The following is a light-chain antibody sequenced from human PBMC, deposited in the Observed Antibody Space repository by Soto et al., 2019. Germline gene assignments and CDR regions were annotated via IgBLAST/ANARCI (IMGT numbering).Light chain of an antibody. Sequence: DIQITQSPSSLTASVGDRVTITCWASQGIGKYLVWYQQKAGKVPNLLIYGASTLHSGVPPRFSGSGSGTYFTLTISNLQPEDSATYYCQKYDTVPWTFSQGTKVEIK. CDR2: GAS. CDR3: QKYDTVPWT. J-gene: IGKJ1*01. CDR1: QGIGKY. V-gene: IGKV1-27*01.